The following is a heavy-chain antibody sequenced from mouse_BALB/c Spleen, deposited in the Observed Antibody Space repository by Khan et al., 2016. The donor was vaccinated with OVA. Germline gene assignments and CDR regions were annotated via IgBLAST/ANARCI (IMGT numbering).Heavy chain of an antibody. CDR2: IWSDGST. CDR1: GFSLTNYG. J-gene: IGHJ4*01. CDR3: ARQPYYHYNIMDY. Sequence: VQLVETGPGLVAPSQSLSITCTISGFSLTNYGVHWVRQPPGKGLEWLVVIWSDGSTNYNSDLKSRLTISKDNSKSQVFLKMNSLQTDDTAMYFCARQPYYHYNIMDYWGQGTSVTVSS. V-gene: IGHV2-6-1*01. D-gene: IGHD2-10*01.